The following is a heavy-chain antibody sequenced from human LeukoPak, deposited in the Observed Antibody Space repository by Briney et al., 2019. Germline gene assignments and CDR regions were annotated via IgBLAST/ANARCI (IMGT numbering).Heavy chain of an antibody. D-gene: IGHD3-10*01. CDR1: GFTFDDYA. V-gene: IGHV3-9*01. CDR3: VRDLPRTSGP. J-gene: IGHJ5*02. Sequence: GGSLRLSCAASGFTFDDYAMHWVRQAPGKGLEWVSGISWNSGSIGYADSVKGRFTISRDNAKNTLYLQMNSLRVEDTAIYYCVRDLPRTSGPWGQGTLVTVSS. CDR2: ISWNSGSI.